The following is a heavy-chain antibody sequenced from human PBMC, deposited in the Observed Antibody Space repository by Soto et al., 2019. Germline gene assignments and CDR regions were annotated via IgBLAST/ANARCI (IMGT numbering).Heavy chain of an antibody. CDR3: ARDGGLVGAQYQYGMDV. V-gene: IGHV1-69*01. Sequence: QVQLVQSGAEVKKPGSSVKVSCKASGGTFSSYSISWVRQAPGQGLEWMGGIIPIFGTANYAQKVQGRVTITADESTSTAYMELGSLRSEDTAVYYCARDGGLVGAQYQYGMDVWGQGTTVTVSS. D-gene: IGHD1-26*01. J-gene: IGHJ6*02. CDR1: GGTFSSYS. CDR2: IIPIFGTA.